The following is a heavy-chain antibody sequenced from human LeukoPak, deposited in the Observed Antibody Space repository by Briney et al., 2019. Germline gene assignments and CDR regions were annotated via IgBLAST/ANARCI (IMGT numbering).Heavy chain of an antibody. D-gene: IGHD5-18*01. CDR1: GFTFSSYA. J-gene: IGHJ6*02. CDR2: ISSNGGST. CDR3: AKRGYGYYGMDV. V-gene: IGHV3-64*01. Sequence: GGSLRLSCAASGFTFSSYAMHWVRQAPGKGLEYVSAISSNGGSTYYANSVKGRFTISRDNSKNTLYLQMGSLRAEDMAIYYCAKRGYGYYGMDVWGQGTTVTVSS.